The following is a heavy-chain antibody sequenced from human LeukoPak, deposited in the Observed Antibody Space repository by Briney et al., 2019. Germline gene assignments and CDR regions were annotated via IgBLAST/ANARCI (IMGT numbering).Heavy chain of an antibody. CDR1: GFSFYNAW. Sequence: GGSLRLSCATFGFSFYNAWMNWVRQAPGKGLEWVGRIRSNSDGGTIDYAAPVKGRFTLSRDDSKDTLYLQMNSLQTEDTAVYYCATDFYDSTWGQGTLVTVSS. CDR3: ATDFYDST. J-gene: IGHJ5*02. D-gene: IGHD3-22*01. CDR2: IRSNSDGGTI. V-gene: IGHV3-15*07.